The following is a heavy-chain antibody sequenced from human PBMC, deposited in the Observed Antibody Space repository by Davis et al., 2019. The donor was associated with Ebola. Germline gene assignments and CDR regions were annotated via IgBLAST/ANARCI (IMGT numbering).Heavy chain of an antibody. J-gene: IGHJ6*02. V-gene: IGHV4-59*01. CDR2: IYYSGST. CDR1: GGSISSYY. CDR3: ATYYDFWSGHYGMDV. Sequence: MPSETLSLTCTVSGGSISSYYWSWIRQPPGKGLEWIRYIYYSGSTNYNPSLKSRVTISVDTSKNQFSLKLSSVTAADTAVYYCATYYDFWSGHYGMDVWGQGTTVTVSS. D-gene: IGHD3-3*01.